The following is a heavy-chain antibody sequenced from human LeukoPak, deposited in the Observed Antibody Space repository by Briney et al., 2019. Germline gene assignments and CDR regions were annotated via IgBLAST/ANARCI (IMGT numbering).Heavy chain of an antibody. CDR3: TSGPNGGRWYGYYYGFEV. Sequence: GGSLRLSCTVSGFTFGDYSMAWVRQAPGKGLEWVGFITSKDHGKTTEYSASVKVRFAISRDDSKSIAYLQMNSLNTEDTAVYFCTSGPNGGRWYGYYYGFEVWGKGTMVTISS. J-gene: IGHJ6*04. CDR2: ITSKDHGKTT. CDR1: GFTFGDYS. V-gene: IGHV3-49*04. D-gene: IGHD6-13*01.